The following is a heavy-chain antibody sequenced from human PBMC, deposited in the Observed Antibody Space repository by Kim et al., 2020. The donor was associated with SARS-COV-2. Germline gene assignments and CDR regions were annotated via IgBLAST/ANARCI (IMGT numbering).Heavy chain of an antibody. CDR1: GFIFSNFA. V-gene: IGHV3-23*01. CDR3: AKERSEGVPASHDY. D-gene: IGHD2-2*01. CDR2: ISGTGGCI. Sequence: GGSLRLSCATSGFIFSNFAMTWVRQAPGKGLEWVSSISGTGGCINYANSMKGRFTISRDNSKNTLYLEMNSLRAEDTALYYCAKERSEGVPASHDYWGQGTLVTVSS. J-gene: IGHJ4*02.